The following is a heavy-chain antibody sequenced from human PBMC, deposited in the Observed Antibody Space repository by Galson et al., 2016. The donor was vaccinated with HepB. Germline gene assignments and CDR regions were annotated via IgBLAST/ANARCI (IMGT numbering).Heavy chain of an antibody. D-gene: IGHD4-17*01. Sequence: ETLSLTCAVYGGSFSGYYWSWIRQPPGKGLEWIGEINHRGGTNYNPSPKSRVTISVDTSKNQFSLKLSSVTAADTAVYYCARGDNPDYGDYASAYYYMDVWGKGTTVTVSS. CDR3: ARGDNPDYGDYASAYYYMDV. CDR1: GGSFSGYY. CDR2: INHRGGT. V-gene: IGHV4-34*01. J-gene: IGHJ6*03.